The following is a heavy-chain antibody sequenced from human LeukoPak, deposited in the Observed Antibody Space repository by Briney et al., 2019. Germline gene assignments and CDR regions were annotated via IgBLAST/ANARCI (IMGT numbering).Heavy chain of an antibody. CDR2: IYYSGST. CDR3: ARVTSFDAFDI. D-gene: IGHD6-6*01. J-gene: IGHJ3*02. CDR1: GGSISSYY. V-gene: IGHV4-59*01. Sequence: SETLSLTCTVSGGSISSYYWSWIRQPPGKGLEWIGYIYYSGSTNYNPSLKSRVTISVDTSKNQFSLKLSSVTAADTAVYYCARVTSFDAFDIWGQGTMVTVSS.